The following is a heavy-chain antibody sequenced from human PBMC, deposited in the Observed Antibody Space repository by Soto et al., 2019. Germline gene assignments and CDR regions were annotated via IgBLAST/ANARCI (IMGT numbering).Heavy chain of an antibody. Sequence: QVQLVQSGAEVKKPGSSVKVSCKASGGTFSSYAISWVRQAPGQGLEWMGGIIPIFGTANYAQKFQGRVTITADEYTSTADRELSSLRSEDTAVYYCARVPIDGYSYSYGMDVWGQGNTVTVSS. J-gene: IGHJ6*02. CDR2: IIPIFGTA. D-gene: IGHD5-18*01. CDR3: ARVPIDGYSYSYGMDV. CDR1: GGTFSSYA. V-gene: IGHV1-69*01.